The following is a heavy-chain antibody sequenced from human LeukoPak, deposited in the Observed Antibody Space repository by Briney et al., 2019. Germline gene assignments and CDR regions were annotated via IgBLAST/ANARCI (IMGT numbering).Heavy chain of an antibody. Sequence: SETLSLTCAVYGGSFSGYYGSWIRQPPGKGLEWGGEINHSGSTNYNPSLKSRVTISVDTSENQFSLKLSSVTAADTAVYYCARGGHRPERHYYGSGSYYNTGFDYWGQGTLVTVSS. CDR1: GGSFSGYY. D-gene: IGHD3-10*01. J-gene: IGHJ4*02. CDR3: ARGGHRPERHYYGSGSYYNTGFDY. CDR2: INHSGST. V-gene: IGHV4-34*01.